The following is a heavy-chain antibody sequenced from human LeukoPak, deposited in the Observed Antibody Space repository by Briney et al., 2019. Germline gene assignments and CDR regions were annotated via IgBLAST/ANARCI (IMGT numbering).Heavy chain of an antibody. J-gene: IGHJ4*02. CDR1: GYSISSGYY. D-gene: IGHD3-10*01. CDR3: ARQSMRGSFYGSGSHPLDY. V-gene: IGHV4-38-2*02. Sequence: PSETLSLTCTVSGYSISSGYYWGWIRQPPGKGLEWIGSIYHSGSTYYNPSLKSRVTISVDRSKNQFSLKLSSVTAADTAVYYCARQSMRGSFYGSGSHPLDYWGQGTLVTVSS. CDR2: IYHSGST.